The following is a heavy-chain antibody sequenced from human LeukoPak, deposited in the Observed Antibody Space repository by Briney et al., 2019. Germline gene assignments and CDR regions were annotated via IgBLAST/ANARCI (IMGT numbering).Heavy chain of an antibody. V-gene: IGHV1-2*02. J-gene: IGHJ4*02. CDR2: INPNSGGT. CDR3: ASGVVVTTTALDY. Sequence: ASVKVSCKASGYTFTGYYMHWVRQAPGQGLEWMGWINPNSGGTAYAQKFQGRVTMTRDTSTSTTYMELSRLRSDDTAVYYCASGVVVTTTALDYWGQGTPVTVSS. CDR1: GYTFTGYY. D-gene: IGHD3-22*01.